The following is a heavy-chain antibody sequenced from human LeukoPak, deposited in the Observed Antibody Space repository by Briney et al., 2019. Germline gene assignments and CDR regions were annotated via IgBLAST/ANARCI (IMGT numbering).Heavy chain of an antibody. V-gene: IGHV3-30*18. CDR1: GFTFSTFG. CDR2: ISYDGSNT. D-gene: IGHD5-24*01. CDR3: AKDSVEMATIDPNFFDY. J-gene: IGHJ4*02. Sequence: PGGSLRLSCVAPGFTFSTFGMNWVRQAPGKGLEWVAVISYDGSNTYYADSVKGRFVLSRDNSKNTIYLQMNSLSVEDTAAYYCAKDSVEMATIDPNFFDYWGQGTLVTVSS.